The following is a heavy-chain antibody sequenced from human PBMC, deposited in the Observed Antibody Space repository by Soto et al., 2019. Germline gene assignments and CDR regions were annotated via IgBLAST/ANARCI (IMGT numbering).Heavy chain of an antibody. CDR2: LSGGGDNT. CDR3: AEGFSYYGSGRLDY. J-gene: IGHJ4*02. D-gene: IGHD3-10*01. CDR1: GFTFRNDA. Sequence: QTGGSLRLSCAASGFTFRNDAMSWVRQAQGKGLEWVSGLSGGGDNTYYADSVRGRFTISRDNSKNTLYLEMNSLRAEDTAVYYCAEGFSYYGSGRLDYWGQGTLVTVSS. V-gene: IGHV3-23*01.